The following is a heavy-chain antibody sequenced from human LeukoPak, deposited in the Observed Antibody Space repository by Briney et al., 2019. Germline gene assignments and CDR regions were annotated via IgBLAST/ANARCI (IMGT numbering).Heavy chain of an antibody. CDR2: ISYDGSNK. CDR3: AKDGARKGSGSYYKIDY. J-gene: IGHJ4*02. V-gene: IGHV3-30*18. Sequence: GGSLRLSCAASGFTLSSYGMHWVRQAPGKGLEWVAVISYDGSNKYYADSVKGRFTISRDNSKNTLYLQMNSLRAEDTAVYYCAKDGARKGSGSYYKIDYWGQGTLVTVSS. CDR1: GFTLSSYG. D-gene: IGHD3-10*01.